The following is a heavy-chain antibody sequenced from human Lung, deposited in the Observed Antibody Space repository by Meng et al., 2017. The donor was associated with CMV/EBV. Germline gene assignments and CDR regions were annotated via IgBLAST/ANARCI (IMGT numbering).Heavy chain of an antibody. CDR1: GFTFSSYW. CDR2: INQDGSEK. V-gene: IGHV3-7*04. J-gene: IGHJ5*02. CDR3: VRGSGREWFDP. Sequence: GESXKISCAASGFTFSSYWMSWVRQAPGKGLEWVASINQDGSEKHYMDSVKGRFTISRDNAKNALYLEMNSLRAEDTALYFCVRGSGREWFDPWGQGTLVTVSS. D-gene: IGHD2-15*01.